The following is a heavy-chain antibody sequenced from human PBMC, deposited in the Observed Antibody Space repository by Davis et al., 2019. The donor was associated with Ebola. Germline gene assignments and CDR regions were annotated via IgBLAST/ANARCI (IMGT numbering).Heavy chain of an antibody. Sequence: AASVKVSCKASGYTFTSCGISWVRQAPGQGLEWMGWISGYTGETNYAQKFQDRVTMTTDTSTSTAYMELTSLKSDDTAVYYCARMTPIGSGSLFDNWGQGTLVTVSS. V-gene: IGHV1-18*01. J-gene: IGHJ4*02. CDR2: ISGYTGET. D-gene: IGHD1-26*01. CDR3: ARMTPIGSGSLFDN. CDR1: GYTFTSCG.